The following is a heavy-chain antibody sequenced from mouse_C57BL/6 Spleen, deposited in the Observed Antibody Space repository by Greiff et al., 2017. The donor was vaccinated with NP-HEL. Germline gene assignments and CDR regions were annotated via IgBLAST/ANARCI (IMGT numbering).Heavy chain of an antibody. Sequence: VQLKQSGAELVKPGASVKLSCKASGYTFTSYWMHWVKQRPGQGLEWIGMIHPNSGSTNYNEKFKSKATLTVDKSSSTAYMQLSSLTSEDSAVYYGARGQLRTDWFAYWGQGTLVTVSA. CDR2: IHPNSGST. D-gene: IGHD3-2*02. J-gene: IGHJ3*01. V-gene: IGHV1-64*01. CDR3: ARGQLRTDWFAY. CDR1: GYTFTSYW.